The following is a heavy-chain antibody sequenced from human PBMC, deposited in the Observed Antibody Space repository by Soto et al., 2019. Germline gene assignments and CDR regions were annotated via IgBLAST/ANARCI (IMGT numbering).Heavy chain of an antibody. CDR3: ARHGSAPDH. J-gene: IGHJ4*02. V-gene: IGHV5-51*01. CDR1: GDRFTSYG. Sequence: PGEPLTNCCQCYGDRFTSYGSGLVSQMPGKGLEWMGIIYPGDSDTRYSPSFQGQVTISADKSISTAYLQWSSLKASDTAMYYCARHGSAPDHWVQGTPVTGFS. D-gene: IGHD3-10*01. CDR2: IYPGDSDT.